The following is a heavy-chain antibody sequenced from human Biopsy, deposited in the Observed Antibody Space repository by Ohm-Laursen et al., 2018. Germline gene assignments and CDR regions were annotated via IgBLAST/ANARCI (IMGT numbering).Heavy chain of an antibody. D-gene: IGHD3-22*01. CDR1: GDSISSNY. J-gene: IGHJ2*01. CDR3: ARDRGYYSDRTVPGYLDL. Sequence: SETLSLTCTVSGDSISSNYWSWIRQPPGKGLEWIGYVFYTGSTDYNPSLQSRVTTSVDTSKNHFSLRLQSVTPADTAIYYCARDRGYYSDRTVPGYLDLWGRGTLVTVSS. CDR2: VFYTGST. V-gene: IGHV4-59*01.